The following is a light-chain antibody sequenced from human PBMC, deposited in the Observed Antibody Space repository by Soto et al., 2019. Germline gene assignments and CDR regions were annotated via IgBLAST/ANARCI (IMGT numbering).Light chain of an antibody. CDR3: SSYTTVPSPQWV. V-gene: IGLV2-14*01. Sequence: QSALTQPASVSGSPGQSITIPCSGRSSDLGGLNYVSWYQQHPGKVPKLIIYKVDNRPSGISGRFSASKSGNTASLTISGLQAEDEAHYYCSSYTTVPSPQWVFAGGTKLTVL. CDR2: KVD. J-gene: IGLJ3*02. CDR1: SSDLGGLNY.